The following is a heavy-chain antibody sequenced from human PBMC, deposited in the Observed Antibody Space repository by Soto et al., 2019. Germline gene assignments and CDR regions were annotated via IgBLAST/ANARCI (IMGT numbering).Heavy chain of an antibody. CDR3: ARDPWAADY. V-gene: IGHV3-66*01. CDR1: GFTVSTKY. D-gene: IGHD3-16*01. Sequence: EVQLVESGGGLVQPGGSLRLSCAASGFTVSTKYMSWVRQAPGKGLEWVSVIYSGGSTCYADYVRGRFTISRDNPKNTGNLQMNSLRAEGTAVYYCARDPWAADYWGQGTLVTVSS. J-gene: IGHJ4*02. CDR2: IYSGGST.